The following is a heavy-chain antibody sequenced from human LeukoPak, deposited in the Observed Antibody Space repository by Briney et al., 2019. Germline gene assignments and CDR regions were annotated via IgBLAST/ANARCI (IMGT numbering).Heavy chain of an antibody. Sequence: GASVKVSCKASGYTFISYGISWVRQAPGQGLEWMGWISAYNGNTNYAEMLQGRVTMTTDTSTSTAYMELRSLRSGDTAVYYCARARNTIFGVISETTFDPWGQGTLVTVSS. CDR3: ARARNTIFGVISETTFDP. CDR2: ISAYNGNT. CDR1: GYTFISYG. V-gene: IGHV1-18*01. D-gene: IGHD3-3*01. J-gene: IGHJ5*02.